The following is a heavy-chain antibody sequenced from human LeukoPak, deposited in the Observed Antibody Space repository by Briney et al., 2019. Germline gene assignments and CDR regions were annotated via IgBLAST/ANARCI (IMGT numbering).Heavy chain of an antibody. J-gene: IGHJ4*02. CDR2: MSSGGTTL. V-gene: IGHV3-11*01. D-gene: IGHD5-18*01. Sequence: KPGGSLRLSCAASGFTFSDFYMSWVRQVPGKGLQWVSYMSSGGTTLAYADSVQGRFTISRDNANNSLSLQMHSLRGDDTAIYYCARVNYSYGYAIDYWGQGIRVTVSS. CDR3: ARVNYSYGYAIDY. CDR1: GFTFSDFY.